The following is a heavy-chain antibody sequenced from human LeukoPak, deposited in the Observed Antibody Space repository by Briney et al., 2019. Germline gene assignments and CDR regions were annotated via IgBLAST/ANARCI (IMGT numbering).Heavy chain of an antibody. CDR2: IASETYGGTA. J-gene: IGHJ4*02. CDR3: TRDQTPYY. CDR1: GCTFGDYA. V-gene: IGHV3-49*04. Sequence: GGSLRVSCTASGCTFGDYAMTWVRQAPGKGLEWVGFIASETYGGTADYAASVKGRFTISRDDSKSIAYLQMNSLKTEDTAVYYCTRDQTPYYWGQGTLVTVSS.